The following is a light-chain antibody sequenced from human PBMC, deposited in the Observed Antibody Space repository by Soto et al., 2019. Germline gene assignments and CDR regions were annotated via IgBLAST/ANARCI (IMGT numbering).Light chain of an antibody. CDR2: DVS. J-gene: IGLJ1*01. V-gene: IGLV2-14*01. CDR3: SSYTISSTYV. Sequence: QLVLTQPASVSGSPGQSIAISCTGTSSDVGSYTYVSWYQQHPGKAPKLMIFDVSNRPSGVSDRFSGSKSGNTASLTISGLQADDEADYYCSSYTISSTYVFGTGTKLTVL. CDR1: SSDVGSYTY.